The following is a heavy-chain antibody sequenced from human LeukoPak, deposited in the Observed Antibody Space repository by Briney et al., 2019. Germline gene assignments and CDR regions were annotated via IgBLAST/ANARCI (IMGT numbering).Heavy chain of an antibody. V-gene: IGHV3-53*01. CDR1: GFTVSRNY. CDR3: ARESSQIDDYAFDI. CDR2: IYSDGRK. Sequence: PGGSLRLSCAASGFTVSRNYMNWVRQAPGKGLEWVSLIYSDGRKYYTDSVKSRFTISRDNTKNTLYLQMDNLRAEDTAVYSCARESSQIDDYAFDIWGQGTMVTVSS. J-gene: IGHJ3*02. D-gene: IGHD3-3*01.